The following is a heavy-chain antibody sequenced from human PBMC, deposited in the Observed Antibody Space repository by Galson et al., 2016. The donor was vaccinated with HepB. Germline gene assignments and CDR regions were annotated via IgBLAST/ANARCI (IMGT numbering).Heavy chain of an antibody. V-gene: IGHV6-1*01. Sequence: CAISGDSVYSNGAAWVWIRQSPSRGLEWLGRTFYRSTWENHYAGSVKHRITISPDTSRNQFSLHLNSVTPEDTALYYCARAVMLGRGMDVWGQGTTVTVSS. CDR2: TFYRSTWEN. D-gene: IGHD3-10*01. J-gene: IGHJ6*02. CDR1: GDSVYSNGAA. CDR3: ARAVMLGRGMDV.